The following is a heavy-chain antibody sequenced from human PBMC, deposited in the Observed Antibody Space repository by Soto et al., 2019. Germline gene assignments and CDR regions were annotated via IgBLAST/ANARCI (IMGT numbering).Heavy chain of an antibody. Sequence: LRLSCAASGFTFSDYYMSWIRQAPGKGLGWVSYISSSSSYTNYADSVKGRFTISRDNAKNSLYLQMNSLRAEDTAVYYCARGGYYYDSSGYHSSKFDYWGQGTLVTVSS. J-gene: IGHJ4*02. CDR2: ISSSSSYT. CDR1: GFTFSDYY. D-gene: IGHD3-22*01. CDR3: ARGGYYYDSSGYHSSKFDY. V-gene: IGHV3-11*05.